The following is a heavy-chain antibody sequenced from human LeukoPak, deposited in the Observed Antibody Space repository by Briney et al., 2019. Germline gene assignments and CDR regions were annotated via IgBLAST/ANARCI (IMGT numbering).Heavy chain of an antibody. Sequence: GGSLRLSCAASGFTFSSYWMSWVRQAPGKGLEGVANIKQDGSEIYYVDSVKGRFTISRDNSKNTLYLQMNSLRAEDTALYYCAKDGLYYDGSEHVYYFDSWGQGTLVTVSS. CDR1: GFTFSSYW. CDR2: IKQDGSEI. D-gene: IGHD3-22*01. CDR3: AKDGLYYDGSEHVYYFDS. V-gene: IGHV3-7*03. J-gene: IGHJ4*02.